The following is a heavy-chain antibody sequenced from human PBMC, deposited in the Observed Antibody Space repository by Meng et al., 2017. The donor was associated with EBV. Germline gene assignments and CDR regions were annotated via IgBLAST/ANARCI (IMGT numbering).Heavy chain of an antibody. CDR1: GGTFSSYA. Sequence: QVEVVQSGAEVKKPGSSVKVSCKASGGTFSSYAISWVRQAPGQGLEWMGGIIPIFGTANYAQKFQGRVTITADESTSTAYTELSSLRSEDTAVYYCARSLPSNTRNFGYFDYWGQGTLVTVSS. D-gene: IGHD2-2*01. J-gene: IGHJ4*02. V-gene: IGHV1-69*01. CDR2: IIPIFGTA. CDR3: ARSLPSNTRNFGYFDY.